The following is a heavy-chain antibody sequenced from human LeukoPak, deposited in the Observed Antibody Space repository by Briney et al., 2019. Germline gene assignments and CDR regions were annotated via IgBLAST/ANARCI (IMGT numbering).Heavy chain of an antibody. J-gene: IGHJ4*02. CDR2: IHSSGVT. V-gene: IGHV4-4*07. CDR3: ARDGLYSYGYSYFDY. CDR1: GGSVSSYH. D-gene: IGHD5-18*01. Sequence: PSEILSLTCTVSGGSVSSYHWSWIRQPAGKGLEWIGRIHSSGVTNHNPSLKSRVTLSLDTSKSQFSLKLTSVTAADTAVYYCARDGLYSYGYSYFDYWGQGILVTVSS.